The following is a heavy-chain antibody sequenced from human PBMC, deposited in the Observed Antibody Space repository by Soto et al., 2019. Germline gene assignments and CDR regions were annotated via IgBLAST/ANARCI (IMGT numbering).Heavy chain of an antibody. D-gene: IGHD5-18*01. CDR3: TTTWIQLWFGEYYGMDV. CDR1: GYTLTELS. Sequence: ASVKVSCKVSGYTLTELSMHWVRQAPGRGLEWMGGFDPEDGETIYAQKFQGRVTMTEDTSTDTAYMELSSLRSEDTAVYYCTTTWIQLWFGEYYGMDVWGQGTTVTVSS. V-gene: IGHV1-24*01. J-gene: IGHJ6*02. CDR2: FDPEDGET.